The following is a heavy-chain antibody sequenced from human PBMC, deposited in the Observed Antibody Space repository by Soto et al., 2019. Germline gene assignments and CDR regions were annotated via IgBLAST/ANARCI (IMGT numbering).Heavy chain of an antibody. CDR1: GHTFTSYD. Sequence: QVQLVQSGAEVKKPGASVKVSCKASGHTFTSYDINWVRQATGQGLEWMGWMNPNSGNTGYAQKFQGRVTMTRNTSISTAYMELSSLRSEDTAVYYCARGRLPPAAMLDPFDPWGQGTLVTVSS. D-gene: IGHD2-2*01. J-gene: IGHJ5*02. CDR3: ARGRLPPAAMLDPFDP. V-gene: IGHV1-8*01. CDR2: MNPNSGNT.